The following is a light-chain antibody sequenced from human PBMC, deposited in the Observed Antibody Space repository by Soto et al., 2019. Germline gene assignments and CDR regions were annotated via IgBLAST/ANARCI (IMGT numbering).Light chain of an antibody. Sequence: QSALTQPASVSGSPGQSITISCTGTSSDIGYYDYVSWYQHHSGKAPKLIIYEVNNRPSGVSNRFSGSKSVNTASLTISGLQAEDEADYYCSSFEASNNLLFGGGTQLTVL. J-gene: IGLJ2*01. CDR1: SSDIGYYDY. CDR2: EVN. CDR3: SSFEASNNLL. V-gene: IGLV2-14*01.